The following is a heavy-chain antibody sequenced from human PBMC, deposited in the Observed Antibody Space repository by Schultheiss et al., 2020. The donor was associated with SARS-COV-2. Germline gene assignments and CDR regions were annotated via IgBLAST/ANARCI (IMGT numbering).Heavy chain of an antibody. CDR1: GFTFSDYY. CDR3: ASTFDTALVN. D-gene: IGHD5-18*01. J-gene: IGHJ4*02. V-gene: IGHV3-33*08. CDR2: IWYDGSNK. Sequence: GGSLRLSCAASGFTFSDYYMSWIRQAPGKGLEWVAVIWYDGSNKYYADSVKGRFTISRDNSKNTLYLQMNSLRAEDTAVYYCASTFDTALVNWGQGTLVTVSS.